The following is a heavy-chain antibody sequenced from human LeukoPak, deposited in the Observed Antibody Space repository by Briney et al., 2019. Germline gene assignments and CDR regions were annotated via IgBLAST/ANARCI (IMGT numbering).Heavy chain of an antibody. J-gene: IGHJ6*03. V-gene: IGHV1-8*01. D-gene: IGHD6-13*01. Sequence: ASVKVSCKASGYTFTSYDINWVRQATGQGLEWMGWMNPNSGNAGYAQKFQGRVTMTRNTSISTAYMELSSLRSEDTAVCYCARGNSGYSSSWYFSAKNYYYYMDVWGKGTTVTVSS. CDR2: MNPNSGNA. CDR3: ARGNSGYSSSWYFSAKNYYYYMDV. CDR1: GYTFTSYD.